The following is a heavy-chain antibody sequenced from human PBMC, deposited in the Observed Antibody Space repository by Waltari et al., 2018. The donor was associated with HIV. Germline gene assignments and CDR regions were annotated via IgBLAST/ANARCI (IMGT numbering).Heavy chain of an antibody. CDR1: GLIFSNYE. Sequence: EMQLVESGGALGQPGGSLRPSWAVSGLIFSNYEMNWVRQAPGKGLEWVSWISVSGAGTHYADSVKGRFTISRDNAKNSMYLQMSSLRVEDTAVYYCAIIGYYGFDIWGQGTMVTVSS. CDR3: AIIGYYGFDI. V-gene: IGHV3-48*03. D-gene: IGHD3-22*01. CDR2: ISVSGAGT. J-gene: IGHJ3*02.